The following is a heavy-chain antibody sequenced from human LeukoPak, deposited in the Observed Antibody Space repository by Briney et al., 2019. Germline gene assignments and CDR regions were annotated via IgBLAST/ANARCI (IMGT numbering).Heavy chain of an antibody. Sequence: ASVKVSCKASGYTFTSYAMHWVRQAPGQGLEWMGWISAYNGNTNYAQKLQGRVTMTTDTSTSTAYMELRSLRSDDTAVYYCARDVVGVAGSTITDYWGQGTLVTVSS. CDR2: ISAYNGNT. D-gene: IGHD6-19*01. CDR3: ARDVVGVAGSTITDY. V-gene: IGHV1-18*01. CDR1: GYTFTSYA. J-gene: IGHJ4*02.